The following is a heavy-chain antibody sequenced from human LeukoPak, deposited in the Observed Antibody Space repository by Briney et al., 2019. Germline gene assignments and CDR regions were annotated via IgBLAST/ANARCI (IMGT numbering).Heavy chain of an antibody. V-gene: IGHV1-18*01. CDR3: ARGLTMIVVVPGY. CDR1: GYTFTRYD. J-gene: IGHJ4*02. Sequence: ASVKVSCKTSGYTFTRYDVSWLRQAPGQGLEWMGWSSAYNGNTNYAQKLQGRVTMTTDTSTSTAYMELRSLRSDDTAVNYCARGLTMIVVVPGYWGQGTLVTVSS. D-gene: IGHD3-22*01. CDR2: SSAYNGNT.